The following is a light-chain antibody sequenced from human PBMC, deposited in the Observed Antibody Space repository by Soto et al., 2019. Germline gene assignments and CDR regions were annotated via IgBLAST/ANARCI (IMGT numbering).Light chain of an antibody. J-gene: IGLJ2*01. CDR2: EDT. CDR1: TLGDKY. Sequence: SYELTQPPSVSVSPGQTASITCSGDTLGDKYACWYQQKPGQSPVLVVFEDTKRPSRIPERFSGSNSGNTATLTISGTQTMDEADYYCQAWDTSAGHVVFGGGTKLTVL. CDR3: QAWDTSAGHVV. V-gene: IGLV3-1*01.